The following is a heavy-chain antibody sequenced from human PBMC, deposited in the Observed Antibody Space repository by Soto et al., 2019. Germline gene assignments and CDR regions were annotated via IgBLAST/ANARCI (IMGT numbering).Heavy chain of an antibody. Sequence: PGESLKISCKGSGYSFTSYWISWVRQMPGKGLEWMGRIDPSDSYTNYSPSFQGHVTISADKSISTAYLQWSSLKASDTAMYYCASLPGQYSSGPRFGYGMDVWGQGTTVTVAS. CDR2: IDPSDSYT. V-gene: IGHV5-10-1*01. CDR1: GYSFTSYW. D-gene: IGHD6-19*01. J-gene: IGHJ6*02. CDR3: ASLPGQYSSGPRFGYGMDV.